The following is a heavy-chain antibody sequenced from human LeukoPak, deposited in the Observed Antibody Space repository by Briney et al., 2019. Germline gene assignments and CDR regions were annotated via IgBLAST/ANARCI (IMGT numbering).Heavy chain of an antibody. J-gene: IGHJ4*02. CDR1: GGSISSGDYY. Sequence: SETLSLTCTVSGGSISSGDYYWSWIRQPPGKGLEWIGYIYYSGTTYYNPSLKSRVTISVDTSKNQFSLKLSSVTAADTAVYYCARDPLAAGPTPPDYWGQGTLVTVCS. D-gene: IGHD6-13*01. V-gene: IGHV4-30-4*01. CDR3: ARDPLAAGPTPPDY. CDR2: IYYSGTT.